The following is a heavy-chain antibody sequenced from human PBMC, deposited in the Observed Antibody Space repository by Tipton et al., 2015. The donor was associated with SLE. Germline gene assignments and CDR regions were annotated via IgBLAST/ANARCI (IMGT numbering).Heavy chain of an antibody. Sequence: TLSLTCTVSGGSISSGNYYWTWIRQHPGKGLEWIGYIYDTETTYYNPSLKSRVTMSIDRSKNHFSLRLRSVSAADTAVYYCARDSIYYDILTGYYDNDYYYGMDVWGQGTTVTVSS. J-gene: IGHJ6*02. V-gene: IGHV4-31*03. CDR1: GGSISSGNYY. CDR2: IYDTETT. D-gene: IGHD3-9*01. CDR3: ARDSIYYDILTGYYDNDYYYGMDV.